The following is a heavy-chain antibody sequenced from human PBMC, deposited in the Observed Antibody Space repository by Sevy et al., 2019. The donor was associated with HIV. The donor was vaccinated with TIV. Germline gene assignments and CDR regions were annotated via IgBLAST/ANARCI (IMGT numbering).Heavy chain of an antibody. V-gene: IGHV4-39*01. CDR3: ARHMGQQLGYYYYYYMDV. J-gene: IGHJ6*03. Sequence: SETLSLTCTVSGGSISSSSYYWGWIRQPPGKGLEWIGSIYYSGSTYYNPSLKSRVTISVDTSKNQFSLKLSSVTAAYTAVYYCARHMGQQLGYYYYYYMDVWGKGTTVTVSS. CDR2: IYYSGST. CDR1: GGSISSSSYY. D-gene: IGHD6-13*01.